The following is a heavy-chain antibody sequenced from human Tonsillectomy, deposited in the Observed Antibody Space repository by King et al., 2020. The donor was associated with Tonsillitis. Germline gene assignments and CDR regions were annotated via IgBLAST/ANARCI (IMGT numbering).Heavy chain of an antibody. CDR2: ISWNSGNI. CDR3: AKSRYDSSGYYPEFDY. D-gene: IGHD3-22*01. CDR1: GFTFDDYA. Sequence: QLVQSGGGLVQPGRSLRLSCAASGFTFDDYAMHWVRQAPGKGLEWVSGISWNSGNIGYADSVKGRFTISRDNAKNSLYLQMNSLRAEDTALYYCAKSRYDSSGYYPEFDYWGQGTLVTVPS. J-gene: IGHJ4*02. V-gene: IGHV3-9*01.